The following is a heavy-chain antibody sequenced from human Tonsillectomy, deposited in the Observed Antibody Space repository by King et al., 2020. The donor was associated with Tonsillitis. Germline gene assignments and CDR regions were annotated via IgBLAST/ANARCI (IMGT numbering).Heavy chain of an antibody. D-gene: IGHD4-17*01. CDR3: ARGYGDPGFDY. CDR2: IRSRSSTI. V-gene: IGHV3-11*01. Sequence: QLVQSGGGLVKPGGSLRLSCAASGFTFSDSYMTWIRQAPGKGLEWVSYIRSRSSTISYADSVKGRFTISRDNAKNSLYLQMNSLRAEDTAVYFCARGYGDPGFDYWGQGTLVTVSS. J-gene: IGHJ4*02. CDR1: GFTFSDSY.